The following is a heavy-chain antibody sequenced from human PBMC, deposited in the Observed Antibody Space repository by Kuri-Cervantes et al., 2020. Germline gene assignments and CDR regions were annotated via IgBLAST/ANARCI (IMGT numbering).Heavy chain of an antibody. CDR3: ARGRTPLRYFDWLINY. Sequence: ASVKVSCKASGYTFTGYYMHWVRQAPGQGLEWMGWINPNSGGTNYAQKFQGWVTMTRDTSISTAYMELSSLRSEDTAVYYCARGRTPLRYFDWLINYWGQGTLVTVSS. CDR2: INPNSGGT. J-gene: IGHJ4*02. V-gene: IGHV1-2*04. CDR1: GYTFTGYY. D-gene: IGHD3-9*01.